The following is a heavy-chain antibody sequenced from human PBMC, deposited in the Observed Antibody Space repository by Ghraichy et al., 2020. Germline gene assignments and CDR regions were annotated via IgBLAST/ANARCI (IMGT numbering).Heavy chain of an antibody. CDR3: ARNLNSYSRSFNY. J-gene: IGHJ4*02. CDR2: IYYTGTT. CDR1: GGSISSHY. Sequence: SETLSLTCTVAGGSISSHYWSWIREPPGKGLEWIGYIYYTGTTSYNPSLKSRVTISVDASKNQFSLKLNSVTAADTAVYYCARNLNSYSRSFNYCFKETLFIVPT. V-gene: IGHV4-59*11. D-gene: IGHD6-6*01.